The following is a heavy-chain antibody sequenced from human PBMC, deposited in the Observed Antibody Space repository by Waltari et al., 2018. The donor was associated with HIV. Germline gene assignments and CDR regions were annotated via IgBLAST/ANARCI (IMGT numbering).Heavy chain of an antibody. Sequence: QVQLVESGGGVVQPGRSLRLSCAASGFPFISYGMPWVRRAPGKGLEWVAVISYDGSNKYYADSVKGRFTISRDNSKNTLYLQMNSLRAEDTAVYYCAKGGGCSSTSCYCDYWGQGTLVTVSS. D-gene: IGHD2-2*01. V-gene: IGHV3-30*18. CDR1: GFPFISYG. CDR3: AKGGGCSSTSCYCDY. CDR2: ISYDGSNK. J-gene: IGHJ4*02.